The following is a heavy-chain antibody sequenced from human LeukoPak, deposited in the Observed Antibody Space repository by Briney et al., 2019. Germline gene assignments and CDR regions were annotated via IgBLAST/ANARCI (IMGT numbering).Heavy chain of an antibody. CDR1: GFTFSSYA. Sequence: GGSLRLSCATSGFTFSSYAMSWVRQAPGKGLEGVSGLSDSGGNTYYADSVKGRFTISRDNSKNTLYLQMNSLRAEDTAVYYCAKGAVGATTAPDHFDYWGQGTLVTVSS. V-gene: IGHV3-23*01. CDR3: AKGAVGATTAPDHFDY. CDR2: LSDSGGNT. D-gene: IGHD1-26*01. J-gene: IGHJ4*02.